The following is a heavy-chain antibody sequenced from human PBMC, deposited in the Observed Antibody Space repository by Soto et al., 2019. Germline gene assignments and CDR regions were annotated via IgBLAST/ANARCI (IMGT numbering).Heavy chain of an antibody. CDR2: IYYSGST. V-gene: IGHV4-30-4*08. CDR3: ATVIWCGSSNCLGRNYFYVMDV. CDR1: GGSISSDYSY. Sequence: PSETLSLTCAVSGGSISSDYSYWIWIGQATGMGREFIWYIYYSGSTYYNSSLKSRAAISVDTSKNQLSLKLSSVTAADTDVYYCATVIWCGSSNCLGRNYFYVMDVWGQGTTVTVSS. J-gene: IGHJ6*02. D-gene: IGHD2-2*01.